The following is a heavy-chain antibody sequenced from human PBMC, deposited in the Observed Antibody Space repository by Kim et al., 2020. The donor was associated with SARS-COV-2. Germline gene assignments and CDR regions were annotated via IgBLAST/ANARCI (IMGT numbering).Heavy chain of an antibody. V-gene: IGHV4-39*01. Sequence: SETLSLTCTVSGGSISSSSYYWGWIRQPPGKGLEWIGSIYYSGSTYYNPSLKSRVTISVDTSKNQFSLKLSSVTAADTAVYYCARLPHKWEQDYYFDYWGQGTLVTVSS. J-gene: IGHJ4*02. D-gene: IGHD1-26*01. CDR1: GGSISSSSYY. CDR3: ARLPHKWEQDYYFDY. CDR2: IYYSGST.